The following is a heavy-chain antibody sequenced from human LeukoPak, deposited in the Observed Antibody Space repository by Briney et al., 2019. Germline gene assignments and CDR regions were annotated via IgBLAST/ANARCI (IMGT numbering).Heavy chain of an antibody. CDR3: AKVKDIYLTVGGLIVIPYYMDV. D-gene: IGHD3-16*02. CDR2: TTGSGSST. Sequence: GGSLRLSCAASGFTFSNYAMSWVRQAPGKGLEWVSGTTGSGSSTYYADSVKGRFIISRDNSENTPTFGTNSLRAQDTAGFYRAKVKDIYLTVGGLIVIPYYMDVWGTGTTVTVSS. J-gene: IGHJ6*03. CDR1: GFTFSNYA. V-gene: IGHV3-23*01.